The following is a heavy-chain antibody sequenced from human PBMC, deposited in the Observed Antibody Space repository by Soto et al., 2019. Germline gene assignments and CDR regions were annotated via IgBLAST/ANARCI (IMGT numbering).Heavy chain of an antibody. CDR1: GGSISSGDYY. J-gene: IGHJ5*02. CDR3: ARDRGGPGDDWFDP. D-gene: IGHD3-10*01. Sequence: SETLSLTCTVSGGSISSGDYYWSWIRQPPGKGLEWIGYIYYSGSTYYNPSLKSRVTISVDTSKNQFSLKLSSVTAADTAVYYCARDRGGPGDDWFDPWGRGTLVTVSS. CDR2: IYYSGST. V-gene: IGHV4-30-4*01.